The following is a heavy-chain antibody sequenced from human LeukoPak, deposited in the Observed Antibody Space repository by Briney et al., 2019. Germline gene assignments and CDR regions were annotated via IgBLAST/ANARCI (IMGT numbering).Heavy chain of an antibody. CDR1: GGTFSSYA. Sequence: ASVKVSCKASGGTFSSYAISWVRQAPGQGLEWMGWISAYNGNTNYAQKLQGRVTMTTDTSTSTAYMELRSLRSDDTAVYYCARVSSSRYFDYWGQGTLVTVSS. J-gene: IGHJ4*02. CDR3: ARVSSSRYFDY. D-gene: IGHD6-13*01. V-gene: IGHV1-18*01. CDR2: ISAYNGNT.